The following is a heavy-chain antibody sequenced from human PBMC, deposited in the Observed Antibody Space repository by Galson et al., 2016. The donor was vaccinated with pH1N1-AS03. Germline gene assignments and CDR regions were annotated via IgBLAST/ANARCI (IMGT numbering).Heavy chain of an antibody. J-gene: IGHJ3*02. CDR1: GYSITSNHY. D-gene: IGHD2-8*01. Sequence: SETLSLTCGVSGYSITSNHYWGWIRQPPGKGLEWIGNIHYTGSTTYSPSLKSRVTISLDTSKSQFSLQLSSVTAADTAVYYCARFPNIMLRDVVFDMWGQGTMVTVSS. CDR3: ARFPNIMLRDVVFDM. CDR2: IHYTGST. V-gene: IGHV4-38-2*01.